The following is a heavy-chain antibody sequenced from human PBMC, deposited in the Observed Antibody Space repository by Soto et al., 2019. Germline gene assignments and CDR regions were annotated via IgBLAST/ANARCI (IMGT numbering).Heavy chain of an antibody. J-gene: IGHJ4*02. V-gene: IGHV3-30*18. D-gene: IGHD2-15*01. CDR3: AKDQVRVVAAAAFDY. Sequence: QVQLVESGGGVVQPGRSLRLSCAASGFTFSSYGMHWVRQAPGKGLEWVAVISYDGSNKYYADSVKGRFTISRDNSKNQLYMQMNSLRAEDTAVYYCAKDQVRVVAAAAFDYWGQGTLVTVSS. CDR1: GFTFSSYG. CDR2: ISYDGSNK.